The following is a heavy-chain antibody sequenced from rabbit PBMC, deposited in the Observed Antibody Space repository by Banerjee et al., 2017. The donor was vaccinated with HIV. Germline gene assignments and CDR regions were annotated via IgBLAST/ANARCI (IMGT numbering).Heavy chain of an antibody. J-gene: IGHJ4*01. CDR2: IHAGSSGRT. CDR3: ARDHGGSRWGYATALNL. V-gene: IGHV1S40*01. Sequence: QSLEESGGDLVKPGASLTLTCTASGFSFSNDYYMCWVRQAPGKGLEWIACIHAGSSGRTYYANWAKGRFTISKTSSTTVTLQMTSLTVADTATYFCARDHGGSRWGYATALNLWGPGTLVTVS. CDR1: GFSFSNDYY. D-gene: IGHD4-2*01.